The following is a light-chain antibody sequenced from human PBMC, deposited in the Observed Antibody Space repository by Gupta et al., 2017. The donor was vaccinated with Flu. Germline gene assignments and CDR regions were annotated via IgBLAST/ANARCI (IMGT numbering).Light chain of an antibody. CDR1: SSNIGAGFD. Sequence: QSVLTQPPSVSGAPGQRVTISCTGGSSNIGAGFDVHWYQHLPRPAPKLLIYENNNRPSGVPDRFSASNSDTSASLAITGLQAADEADYYCQSFDNSLSAYVFGTGTKVTVL. V-gene: IGLV1-40*01. CDR2: ENN. CDR3: QSFDNSLSAYV. J-gene: IGLJ1*01.